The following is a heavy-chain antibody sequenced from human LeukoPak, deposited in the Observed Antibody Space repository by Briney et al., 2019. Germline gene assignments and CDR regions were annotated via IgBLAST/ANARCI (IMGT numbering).Heavy chain of an antibody. J-gene: IGHJ6*03. CDR1: GYTFTGYY. D-gene: IGHD3-3*01. Sequence: GASVKVSCKASGYTFTGYYMHWVRQAPGQGLEWMGWINPNSGGTNYAQKFQGRVTMTRDTSISTAYMELSRLRSDDTAVYYCARGLPLYDFWSGTSGYYMDVWGKGTTVTVSS. CDR3: ARGLPLYDFWSGTSGYYMDV. CDR2: INPNSGGT. V-gene: IGHV1-2*02.